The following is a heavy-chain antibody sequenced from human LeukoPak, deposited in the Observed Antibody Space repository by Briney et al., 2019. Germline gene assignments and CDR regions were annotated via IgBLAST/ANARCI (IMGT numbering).Heavy chain of an antibody. CDR3: ARNAGKYYRYFQH. D-gene: IGHD2/OR15-2a*01. CDR2: IYYSGST. V-gene: IGHV4-39*01. J-gene: IGHJ1*01. CDR1: GGSISSSSYY. Sequence: SETLSLTCTVSGGSISSSSYYWGWIRQPPGKGLEWIGSIYYSGSTYYNPSLKSRVTISVDTSKNQFSLTLTSVTAADTAMYYCARNAGKYYRYFQHWGQGTVVSVSS.